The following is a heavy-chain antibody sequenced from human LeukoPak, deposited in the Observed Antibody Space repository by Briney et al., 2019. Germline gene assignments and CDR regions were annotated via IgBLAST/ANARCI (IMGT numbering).Heavy chain of an antibody. CDR3: AKVPPRDIVVVPWG. V-gene: IGHV3-30*02. Sequence: GGSLRLSCAASGFTFSSYGMHWVRQAPGKGLEWVAFIRYDGSNKYYADSVKGRFTISRDNSKNTLYLQMNSLRAEDTAVYYCAKVPPRDIVVVPWGWGQGTLVTVSS. CDR1: GFTFSSYG. CDR2: IRYDGSNK. J-gene: IGHJ4*02. D-gene: IGHD2-2*01.